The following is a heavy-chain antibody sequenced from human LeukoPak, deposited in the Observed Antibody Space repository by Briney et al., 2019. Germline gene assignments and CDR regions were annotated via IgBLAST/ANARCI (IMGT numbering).Heavy chain of an antibody. V-gene: IGHV3-9*01. CDR3: AKDNRRHYTSGPNPDSLH. CDR1: GFIFNNYA. Sequence: GGSLRLSCAGSGFIFNNYAMHWVRQPPGKGLEWVSGTSWNSGTIDYADSVRGRFTISRDNAKNSLYLQMDSLRVEDTAFYYCAKDNRRHYTSGPNPDSLHWGQGALVTVSS. J-gene: IGHJ4*02. D-gene: IGHD6-19*01. CDR2: TSWNSGTI.